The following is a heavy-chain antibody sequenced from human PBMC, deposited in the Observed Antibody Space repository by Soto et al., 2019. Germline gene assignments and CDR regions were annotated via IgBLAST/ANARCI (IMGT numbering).Heavy chain of an antibody. CDR1: GYTFTSYG. CDR3: TGGPPNWGFDS. V-gene: IGHV1-18*01. D-gene: IGHD7-27*01. Sequence: GASVKVSCKASGYTFTSYGISWVRQAPGQGLEWMGWISAYNGNTNYAQKLQGRVTMTRSTSISTAYMELSSLTSEDTAVYYCTGGPPNWGFDSWGQGTPVTVSS. J-gene: IGHJ5*01. CDR2: ISAYNGNT.